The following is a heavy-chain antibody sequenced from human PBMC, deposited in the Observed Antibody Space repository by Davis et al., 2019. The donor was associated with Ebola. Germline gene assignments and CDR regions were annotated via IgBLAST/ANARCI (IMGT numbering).Heavy chain of an antibody. J-gene: IGHJ4*02. CDR2: INADNGDR. CDR1: GYMFTNYG. CDR3: ARDQLRGLVLFYYFDY. Sequence: ASVTVSCKASGYMFTNYGISWVRQAPGQGLEWMGWINADNGDRFYSQRFRDRLTISRDTSASTVYMELTGLRSEDTAVYYCARDQLRGLVLFYYFDYWGQGTLVTVSS. D-gene: IGHD3-10*01. V-gene: IGHV1-18*04.